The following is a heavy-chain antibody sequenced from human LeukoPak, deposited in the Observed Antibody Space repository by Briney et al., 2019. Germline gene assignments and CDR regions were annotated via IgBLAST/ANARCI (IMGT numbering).Heavy chain of an antibody. CDR1: GFPFSNYW. V-gene: IGHV3-74*01. J-gene: IGHJ4*02. CDR2: VNSDGSTT. Sequence: GGSLRLSWAASGFPFSNYWMHWVRQAPGKGLVWVSRVNSDGSTTNYADSVKGRFTISRDNAENTLYMRMNSLRPEDTAVYYCARGYYSSSRFDSWGQGTLVTVSS. D-gene: IGHD6-13*01. CDR3: ARGYYSSSRFDS.